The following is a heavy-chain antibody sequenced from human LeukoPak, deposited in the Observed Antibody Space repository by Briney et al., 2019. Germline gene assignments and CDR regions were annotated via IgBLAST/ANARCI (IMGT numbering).Heavy chain of an antibody. Sequence: SETLSLTCTVSGGSISSYYWSWIRQPPGKGLEWIGEINHSGSTNYNPSLKSRVTISVDTSKNQFSLKLSSVTAADTAVYYCARGGRYGPLLGYWGQGTLVTVSS. CDR1: GGSISSYY. J-gene: IGHJ4*02. D-gene: IGHD1-14*01. V-gene: IGHV4-34*01. CDR3: ARGGRYGPLLGY. CDR2: INHSGST.